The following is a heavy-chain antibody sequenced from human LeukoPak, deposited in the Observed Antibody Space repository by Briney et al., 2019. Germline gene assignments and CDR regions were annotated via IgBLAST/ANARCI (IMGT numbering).Heavy chain of an antibody. Sequence: GGSLRLSCVASGYPFSSYSMNWIRQAPGKGLEWVSYISVSGGVRSYAASVKGRFTISRDDARNSLYLQMNSLKDEDTAVYYCARDRGYFYDQLDYWGQGTLVTVSS. CDR2: ISVSGGVR. CDR3: ARDRGYFYDQLDY. V-gene: IGHV3-48*02. J-gene: IGHJ4*02. D-gene: IGHD2/OR15-2a*01. CDR1: GYPFSSYS.